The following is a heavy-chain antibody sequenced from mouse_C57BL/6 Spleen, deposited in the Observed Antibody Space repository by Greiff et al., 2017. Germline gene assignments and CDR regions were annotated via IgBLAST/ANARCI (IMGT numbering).Heavy chain of an antibody. CDR1: GYTFTSYW. J-gene: IGHJ2*01. CDR3: ATFYYGNPYYFDY. Sequence: QVQLQQPGAELVKPGASVKLSCKASGYTFTSYWMPWVKQRPGQGLEWIGEIDPSDSYTNYNQKFKGKATLTVDPSSSPAYMQLSSLTSEDSAVYYCATFYYGNPYYFDYWGQGTTLTVSS. CDR2: IDPSDSYT. D-gene: IGHD2-1*01. V-gene: IGHV1-50*01.